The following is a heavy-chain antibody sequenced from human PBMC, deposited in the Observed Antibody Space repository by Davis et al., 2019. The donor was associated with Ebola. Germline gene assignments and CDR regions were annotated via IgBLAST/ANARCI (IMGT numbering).Heavy chain of an antibody. V-gene: IGHV5-51*01. CDR2: IYPGDSDT. Sequence: KVSCKGSGYSFTSYWIAWVRQMPGKGLEWMGIIYPGDSDTRYSPSFQGQVTISADKSISTAYLQWSSLKASDTAMYYCARQGSFYYYYYGMDVWGQGTTVTVSS. CDR3: ARQGSFYYYYYGMDV. CDR1: GYSFTSYW. J-gene: IGHJ6*02. D-gene: IGHD3-10*01.